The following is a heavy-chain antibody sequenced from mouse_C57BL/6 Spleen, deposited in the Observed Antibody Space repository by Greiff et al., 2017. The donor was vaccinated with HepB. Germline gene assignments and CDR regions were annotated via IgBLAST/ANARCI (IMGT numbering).Heavy chain of an antibody. V-gene: IGHV1-82*01. D-gene: IGHD2-3*01. CDR1: GYAFSSSW. Sequence: VQLQQSGPELVKPGASVKISCKASGYAFSSSWMNWVKQRPGKGLEWIGRIDPGDGDTNYNGKFKGKATLTANKSSSTAYMQLSSLTSEDSAVYFCASLVYDGYYMEVDYWGQGTTLTVSS. CDR3: ASLVYDGYYMEVDY. CDR2: IDPGDGDT. J-gene: IGHJ2*01.